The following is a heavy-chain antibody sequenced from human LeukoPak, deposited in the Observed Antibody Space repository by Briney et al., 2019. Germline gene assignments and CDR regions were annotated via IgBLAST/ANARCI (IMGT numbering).Heavy chain of an antibody. CDR1: GFTFSSYT. CDR3: ATDQRYAFDY. CDR2: IGISSSTI. D-gene: IGHD3-9*01. Sequence: GGSLRLSCAASGFTFSSYTMNWVRQAPGKGLEWLSYIGISSSTIYYADSVKGRVTISRDDGKNTLYLHMNSLRDDDTAVYYCATDQRYAFDYWGQGILVTVSS. V-gene: IGHV3-48*02. J-gene: IGHJ4*02.